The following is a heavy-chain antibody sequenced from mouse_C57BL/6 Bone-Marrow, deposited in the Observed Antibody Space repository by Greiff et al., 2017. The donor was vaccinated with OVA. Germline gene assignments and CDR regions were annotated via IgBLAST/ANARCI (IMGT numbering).Heavy chain of an antibody. CDR1: GYTFTSYG. Sequence: VKLMESGAELARPGASVKLSCKASGYTFTSYGISWVKQSTGQGLEWIGEIYPRSGNTYYNEKFKGKATLTADKSSSTAYMGLRSLTSEDSAVYFCARAGSWFAYWGQGTLVTVSA. CDR2: IYPRSGNT. V-gene: IGHV1-81*01. CDR3: ARAGSWFAY. J-gene: IGHJ3*01.